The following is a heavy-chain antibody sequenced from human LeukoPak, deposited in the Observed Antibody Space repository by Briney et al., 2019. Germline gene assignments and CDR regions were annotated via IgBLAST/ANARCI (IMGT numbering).Heavy chain of an antibody. V-gene: IGHV4-59*08. CDR2: IYYSGST. J-gene: IGHJ2*01. Sequence: PSETLSLTCTVSGGSISSYYWSWIRQPPGKGLEWIGYIYYSGSTNYNPSLKSRVTISVDTSKNQFSLKLSSVTAADTAVYYCARGEYSSSWRYFDLWGRGTLVTVSS. CDR1: GGSISSYY. D-gene: IGHD6-13*01. CDR3: ARGEYSSSWRYFDL.